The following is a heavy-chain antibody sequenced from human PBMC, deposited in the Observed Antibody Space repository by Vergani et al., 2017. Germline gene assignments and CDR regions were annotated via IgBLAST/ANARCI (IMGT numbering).Heavy chain of an antibody. CDR2: IYYSGST. J-gene: IGHJ3*02. V-gene: IGHV4-61*08. Sequence: QMQLQESGPGLVKPSQTLSLTCTVSGASMSSVGYYWNWIRQPPGKGLEWIGYIYYSGSTNSNPSLKSRVTISVDTSKNQFSLKLRSVTAADTAVYYCATDRYSGSYSAGAFDIWGQGTMVTVSS. CDR3: ATDRYSGSYSAGAFDI. D-gene: IGHD1-26*01. CDR1: GASMSSVGYY.